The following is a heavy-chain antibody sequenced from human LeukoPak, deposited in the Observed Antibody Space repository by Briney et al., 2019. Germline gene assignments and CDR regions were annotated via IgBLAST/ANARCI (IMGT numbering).Heavy chain of an antibody. D-gene: IGHD6-13*01. CDR3: ARDRVGQQLVGRKNNYYYMDV. V-gene: IGHV4-61*02. CDR2: IYTSGST. CDR1: GGSISSGSYY. J-gene: IGHJ6*03. Sequence: SETLSLTCTVSGGSISSGSYYWSWIRQPAGKGLEWIGRIYTSGSTNYNPSLKSRVTISVDTSKNQFSLKLRSVTAADTAVYYCARDRVGQQLVGRKNNYYYMDVWGKGTTVTISS.